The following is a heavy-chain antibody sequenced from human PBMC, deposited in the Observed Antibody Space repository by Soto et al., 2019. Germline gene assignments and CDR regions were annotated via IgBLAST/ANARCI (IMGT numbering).Heavy chain of an antibody. Sequence: QVQLVQSGAEVKKPGSSVKVSCKASGGTFSSYAISWVRQAPGQGLEWMGGIIPIFGTANYAQKFQGRVTITADESTSTAYMELSSLRSDDTTVYYCATRSQDIVVGSPTFDYWGQGTLVTVSS. CDR3: ATRSQDIVVGSPTFDY. CDR1: GGTFSSYA. CDR2: IIPIFGTA. J-gene: IGHJ4*02. D-gene: IGHD2-15*01. V-gene: IGHV1-69*01.